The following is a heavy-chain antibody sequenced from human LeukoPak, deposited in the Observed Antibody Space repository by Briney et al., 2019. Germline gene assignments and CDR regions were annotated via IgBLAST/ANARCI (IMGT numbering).Heavy chain of an antibody. Sequence: GASVKVSCKASGYTFTSYGISWVRQAPGQGVEWMGWISAYNGNTNYAQKLQGRVTMTTDTSTSTAYMELRSLRSDDTAVYYCARGYYYDSSDYRSAHDYWGQGTLVTVSS. D-gene: IGHD3-22*01. CDR1: GYTFTSYG. J-gene: IGHJ4*02. CDR3: ARGYYYDSSDYRSAHDY. CDR2: ISAYNGNT. V-gene: IGHV1-18*01.